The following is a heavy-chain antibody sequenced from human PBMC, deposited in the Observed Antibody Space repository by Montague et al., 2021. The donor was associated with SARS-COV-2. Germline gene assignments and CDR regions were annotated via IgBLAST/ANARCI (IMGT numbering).Heavy chain of an antibody. Sequence: PALVKPTQTLTLTCTLSGFSLSTSGVGVGWIRQPPGKALEWLALXYWDDDKRYSPSLKTRLIITKDTSRNQVVLTMTNVDPVDTATYYCARSSSPLSYWYFDLWGPGALVTVSS. V-gene: IGHV2-5*02. CDR2: XYWDDDK. CDR1: GFSLSTSGVG. CDR3: ARSSSPLSYWYFDL. D-gene: IGHD3-9*01. J-gene: IGHJ2*01.